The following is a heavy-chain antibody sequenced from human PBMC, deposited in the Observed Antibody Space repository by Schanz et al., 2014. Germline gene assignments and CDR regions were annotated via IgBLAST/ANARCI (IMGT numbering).Heavy chain of an antibody. J-gene: IGHJ3*01. CDR1: GGSISNYY. CDR2: IYYSGST. V-gene: IGHV4-59*01. Sequence: QVQLQESGPGLVKPSETLSLTCTVSGGSISNYYWSWIRQPPGKGLEWIGYIYYSGSTNYNPSLKSRVTISVDTSKNQFSLKLSSVTAADTALYYCARLRGGGVIITTWGRGTMVTVSS. D-gene: IGHD3-10*01. CDR3: ARLRGGGVIITT.